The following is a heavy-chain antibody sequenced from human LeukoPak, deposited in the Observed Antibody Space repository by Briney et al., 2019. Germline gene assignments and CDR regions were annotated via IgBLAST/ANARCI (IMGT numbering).Heavy chain of an antibody. CDR2: INHSGST. J-gene: IGHJ5*02. V-gene: IGHV4-34*01. CDR1: GGSFSGYY. D-gene: IGHD6-13*01. Sequence: SETLSLTCAAYGGSFSGYYWSWIRQPPGKGLEWIGEINHSGSTNYNPSLKSRVTISVDTSKNQFSLKLSSVTAADTAVYYCASTGVAAAAGTSWFDPWGQGTLVTVSS. CDR3: ASTGVAAAAGTSWFDP.